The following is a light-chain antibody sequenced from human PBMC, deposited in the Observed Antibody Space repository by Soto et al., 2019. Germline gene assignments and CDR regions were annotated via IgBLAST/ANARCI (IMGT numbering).Light chain of an antibody. CDR2: AAY. Sequence: DIQMTQSPSSLSASVGDRVTITCRASLNIMNHLNWYQHKSGKAPRLLIYAAYSLHSGVPPRFSGSGSGTDFNMTISSLQADDFATYYCQQTYNTPRTFGRGTKVDIK. J-gene: IGKJ1*01. V-gene: IGKV1-39*01. CDR3: QQTYNTPRT. CDR1: LNIMNH.